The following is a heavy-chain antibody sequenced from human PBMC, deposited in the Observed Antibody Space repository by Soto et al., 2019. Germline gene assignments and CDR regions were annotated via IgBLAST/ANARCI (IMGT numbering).Heavy chain of an antibody. J-gene: IGHJ5*02. CDR1: GGSISTGGYY. V-gene: IGHV4-31*03. CDR3: ARSVFP. Sequence: QVQLQESGPGLVKPSQTLSLTCTVSGGSISTGGYYWIWIRQHPGKGLEWIGYFYYSGSTYYNPFLKSRVTISVNTSNNQFSLKLSSVTAADTAVYYCARSVFPWGQGTLVTVSS. CDR2: FYYSGST.